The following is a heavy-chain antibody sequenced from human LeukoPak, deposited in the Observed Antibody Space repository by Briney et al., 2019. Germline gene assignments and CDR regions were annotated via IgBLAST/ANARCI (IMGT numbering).Heavy chain of an antibody. CDR2: IIPILGIA. V-gene: IGHV1-69*04. CDR3: ARDRSSSWEQDYYYGMVV. D-gene: IGHD1-26*01. J-gene: IGHJ6*02. Sequence: SVRVSCKASGGTFSSYAISWVRQTPGQGLEWVGSIIPILGIANYAQKFQGRVTITADKPTSTAYMELSSLRSDDTAVYYCARDRSSSWEQDYYYGMVVWGQGTTVTVSS. CDR1: GGTFSSYA.